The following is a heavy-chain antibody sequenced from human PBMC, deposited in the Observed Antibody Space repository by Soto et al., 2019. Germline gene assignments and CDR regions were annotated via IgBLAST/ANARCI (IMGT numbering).Heavy chain of an antibody. CDR2: INPNSGGT. V-gene: IGHV1-2*04. CDR1: GYTFTGYY. Sequence: ASVKVSCKASGYTFTGYYMHWVRQAPGQGLEWMGWINPNSGGTNYAQKFQGWVTMTRDTSISTAYMELSRLRSDDTAVYYCARGYNWNYYYGMDVWGQGTTVTVSS. CDR3: ARGYNWNYYYGMDV. J-gene: IGHJ6*02. D-gene: IGHD1-20*01.